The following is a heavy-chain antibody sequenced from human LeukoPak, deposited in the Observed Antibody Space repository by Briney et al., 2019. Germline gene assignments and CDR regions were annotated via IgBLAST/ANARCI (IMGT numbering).Heavy chain of an antibody. CDR3: AKGVTPYNFYGMDV. Sequence: GGSLRLSCAASGFTFSSYAMSWVRQAPGKGLEWVSDISSSGGTTYYADSVKGRFTISRDNSKNTMYLLMNSLRAEDTAVYYCAKGVTPYNFYGMDVWGQGTRSPSP. V-gene: IGHV3-23*01. CDR1: GFTFSSYA. J-gene: IGHJ6*02. D-gene: IGHD2-15*01. CDR2: ISSSGGTT.